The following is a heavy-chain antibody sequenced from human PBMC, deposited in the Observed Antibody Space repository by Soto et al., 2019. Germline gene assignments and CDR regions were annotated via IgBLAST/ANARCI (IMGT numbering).Heavy chain of an antibody. CDR2: ISYDGSNK. D-gene: IGHD2-15*01. CDR1: GFTFSSYA. J-gene: IGHJ4*02. Sequence: QVQLVESGGGVVQPGRSLRLSCAASGFTFSSYAMHWVRQAPGKGLEWVAVISYDGSNKYYADSVKGRFTISRDNSKNTLYLQMNSRRAEDTAVYYCARDRLGYCSGGSCPFPSPCFDYWGQGTLVTVSS. V-gene: IGHV3-30-3*01. CDR3: ARDRLGYCSGGSCPFPSPCFDY.